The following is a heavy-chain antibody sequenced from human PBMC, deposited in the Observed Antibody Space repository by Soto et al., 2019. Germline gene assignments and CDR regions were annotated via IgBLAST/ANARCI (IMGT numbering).Heavy chain of an antibody. CDR3: ARDVWETTSMYYGLDV. CDR1: GFTFSSYA. D-gene: IGHD1-26*01. CDR2: ITGSGAIT. Sequence: PGGSLRLSCAASGFTFSSYAMSWVRLAPGKGLEWASGITGSGAITYYTDSVKGRFTISRDNSKNTLYLQMHSLRAEDTAVYYCARDVWETTSMYYGLDVWGLGTTVTVSS. V-gene: IGHV3-23*01. J-gene: IGHJ6*02.